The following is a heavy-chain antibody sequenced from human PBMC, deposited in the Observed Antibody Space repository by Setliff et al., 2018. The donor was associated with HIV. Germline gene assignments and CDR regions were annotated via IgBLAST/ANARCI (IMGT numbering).Heavy chain of an antibody. D-gene: IGHD3-16*01. Sequence: SVKVSCKASGGTFSSYAISWVRQAPGQGLEWMGRIIPIFGTANYAQKFQGRVTITADKSTSTAYMELSSLRSEDTAVYYCARDMGVTRGDAFDIWGQGTMVTVSS. CDR3: ARDMGVTRGDAFDI. J-gene: IGHJ3*02. CDR2: IIPIFGTA. V-gene: IGHV1-69*06. CDR1: GGTFSSYA.